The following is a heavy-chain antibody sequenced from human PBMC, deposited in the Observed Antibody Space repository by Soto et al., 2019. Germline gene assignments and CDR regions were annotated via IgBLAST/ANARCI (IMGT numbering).Heavy chain of an antibody. CDR2: INSDGSST. J-gene: IGHJ4*02. V-gene: IGHV3-74*01. Sequence: EVQLVESGGGLVQPGGSLRLSCAASGFTFSSYWMHWVRQAPGKGLVWVSRINSDGSSTSYADSVKGRFTISRDNAKNTLYLQMNSLRAEDTAVYYCARRVKGYDRPYFDYWGQGTLVTVSS. CDR3: ARRVKGYDRPYFDY. D-gene: IGHD5-12*01. CDR1: GFTFSSYW.